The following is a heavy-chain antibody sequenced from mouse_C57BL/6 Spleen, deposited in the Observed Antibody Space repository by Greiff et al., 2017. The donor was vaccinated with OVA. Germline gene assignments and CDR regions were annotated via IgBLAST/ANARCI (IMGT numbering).Heavy chain of an antibody. V-gene: IGHV1-50*01. J-gene: IGHJ4*01. CDR2: IDPSDSYT. CDR3: ASYSSGYAMDY. CDR1: GYTFTSYW. D-gene: IGHD3-2*02. Sequence: QVQLKQPGAELVKPGASVKLSCKASGYTFTSYWMQWVKQRPGQGLEWIGEIDPSDSYTNYNQKFKGKATLTVDTSSSTAYMQLSSLTSEDSAVYYCASYSSGYAMDYWGQGTSVTVSS.